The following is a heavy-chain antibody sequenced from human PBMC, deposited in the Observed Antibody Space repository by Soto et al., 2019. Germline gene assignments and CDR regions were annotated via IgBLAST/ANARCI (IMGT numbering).Heavy chain of an antibody. J-gene: IGHJ4*02. CDR3: ARDGYDYGDYYFDY. CDR2: IIPILGIA. V-gene: IGHV1-69*02. D-gene: IGHD4-17*01. CDR1: GGTFSRYT. Sequence: QVQLVQSGAEVKKPGSSVKVSCKASGGTFSRYTISWVRQAPGQGLEWMGRIIPILGIANYAQKFQGRVTITADKSTSTAYMELSSLRSEDTAVYYCARDGYDYGDYYFDYWGQGTLVTVSS.